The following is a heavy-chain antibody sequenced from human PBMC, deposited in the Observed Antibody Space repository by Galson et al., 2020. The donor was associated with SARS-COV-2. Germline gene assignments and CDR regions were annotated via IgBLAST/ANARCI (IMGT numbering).Heavy chain of an antibody. D-gene: IGHD2-21*01. J-gene: IGHJ4*02. V-gene: IGHV5-51*01. Sequence: GASLKISCKGSGYSFTSYWIGWVRQMPGKGLEWMGIIYPGDSDTRYSPSFQGQVTISADKSISTAYLQWSSLKASDTAMYYCARQTQCGGDCRFFDYWGQGTLVTVSS. CDR3: ARQTQCGGDCRFFDY. CDR2: IYPGDSDT. CDR1: GYSFTSYW.